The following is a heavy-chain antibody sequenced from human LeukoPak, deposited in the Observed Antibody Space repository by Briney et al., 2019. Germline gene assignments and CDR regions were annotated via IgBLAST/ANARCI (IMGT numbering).Heavy chain of an antibody. CDR3: AKCLGSGWYASSD. J-gene: IGHJ4*02. CDR1: GFTFSSYW. D-gene: IGHD6-13*01. Sequence: GGSLRLSCAASGFTFSSYWMNWVRQAPGKGLEWVANIKQDGNEKYYVDSVKGRFTISRDNAKNSLYLQMNSLRAEDTAVYYCAKCLGSGWYASSDWGQGTLVTVSS. CDR2: IKQDGNEK. V-gene: IGHV3-7*03.